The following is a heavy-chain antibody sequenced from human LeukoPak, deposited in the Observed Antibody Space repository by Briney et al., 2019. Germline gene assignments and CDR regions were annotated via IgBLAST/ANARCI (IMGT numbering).Heavy chain of an antibody. J-gene: IGHJ4*02. D-gene: IGHD3-22*01. CDR2: IRYDGSNK. CDR1: GFTFSSYG. V-gene: IGHV3-30*02. Sequence: GGSLRLSCAVSGFTFSSYGMHWVRQAPGKGLEWVAFIRYDGSNKYYADSVKGRFTISRDNAKNSLYLQMNSLRAEDTAVYYCARTPHPYYYDSSGYIDYWGQGTLVTVSS. CDR3: ARTPHPYYYDSSGYIDY.